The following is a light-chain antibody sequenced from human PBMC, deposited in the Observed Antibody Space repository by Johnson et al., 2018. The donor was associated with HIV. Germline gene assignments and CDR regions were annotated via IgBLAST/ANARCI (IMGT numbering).Light chain of an antibody. CDR3: GTWDSSLSAGV. J-gene: IGLJ1*01. CDR1: SSSIGSNY. V-gene: IGLV1-51*02. CDR2: ENN. Sequence: QSVLTQPPSVSAAPGQKVSISCSGNSSSIGSNYVSWYQQLPGAASKLLIYENNKRPSGIPDRFSGSKSGTSATLGITGLQTGDEADYYCGTWDSSLSAGVFGTGTKVTVL.